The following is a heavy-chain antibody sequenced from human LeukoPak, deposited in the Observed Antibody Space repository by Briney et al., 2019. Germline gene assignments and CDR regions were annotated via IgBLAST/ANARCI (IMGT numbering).Heavy chain of an antibody. CDR2: ISSSGSII. D-gene: IGHD3-3*01. CDR3: ARSPKETYYDFWSGYPYYYYYYYMDV. V-gene: IGHV3-48*03. Sequence: GGSLRLSCAASGFTFSSYEMNWVRQAPGQGLEGFSYISSSGSIISYADSVKGRFTISRANAKHSLYLQINSPIATDTTVYYCARSPKETYYDFWSGYPYYYYYYYMDVWGKGTTVTVSS. J-gene: IGHJ6*03. CDR1: GFTFSSYE.